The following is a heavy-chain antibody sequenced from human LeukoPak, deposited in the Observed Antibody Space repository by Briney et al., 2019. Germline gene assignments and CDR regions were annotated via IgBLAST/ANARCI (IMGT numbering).Heavy chain of an antibody. CDR1: GFTFSGYS. CDR3: ARDYDILTGYPEYYGMDV. CDR2: ISSSSSYI. Sequence: GGSLRLSCAASGFTFSGYSMNWVRQAPGKGLEWVSSISSSSSYIYYADSVKGRFTISRDNAKNSLYLQMNSLRAEDTAVYYCARDYDILTGYPEYYGMDVWGQGTTVTVSS. J-gene: IGHJ6*02. D-gene: IGHD3-9*01. V-gene: IGHV3-21*01.